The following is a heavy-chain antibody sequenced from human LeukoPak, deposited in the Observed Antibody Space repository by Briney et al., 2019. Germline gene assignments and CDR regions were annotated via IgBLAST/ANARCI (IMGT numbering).Heavy chain of an antibody. V-gene: IGHV7-4-1*02. Sequence: ASVKVSCKASGYTFTSYAMNWVRQAPGKGLGWMGWINTNTGNPTYAQGFTGRFVFSLDTSVSTAYLQISSLKAEDTAVYYCARIYSSGWYPTFFDYWGQGTLVTVSS. CDR2: INTNTGNP. D-gene: IGHD6-19*01. CDR3: ARIYSSGWYPTFFDY. J-gene: IGHJ4*02. CDR1: GYTFTSYA.